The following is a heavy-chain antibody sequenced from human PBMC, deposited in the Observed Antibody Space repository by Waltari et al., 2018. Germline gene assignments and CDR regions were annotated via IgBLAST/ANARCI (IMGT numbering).Heavy chain of an antibody. V-gene: IGHV4-34*01. CDR2: INYTGNT. CDR3: AARKGATAVSGYYFES. Sequence: QVQLQQWGAGLLKSSETLSLTCAVYGGSFPSYYCSWIRQSPGKGLEWIGKINYTGNTNHNPSLKSRVTMSIDTSKNQFSLKLSSVTAADTAVYYCAARKGATAVSGYYFESWGRGTLVIVSS. D-gene: IGHD6-13*01. J-gene: IGHJ4*02. CDR1: GGSFPSYY.